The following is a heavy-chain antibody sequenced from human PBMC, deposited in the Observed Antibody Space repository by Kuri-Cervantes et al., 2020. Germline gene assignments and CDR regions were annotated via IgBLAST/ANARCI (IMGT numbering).Heavy chain of an antibody. CDR2: ISNDGSHM. D-gene: IGHD3-16*01. J-gene: IGHJ6*02. V-gene: IGHV3-30*18. CDR3: AKEMRYAFFYGMDV. Sequence: GGSLRLSCAVSGFTSSSYEMNWVRQAPGKGLEWVAVISNDGSHMYYVDPVKGRFTISRDNSQNTLFLQMNSLRAEDTAVYYCAKEMRYAFFYGMDVWGQGTTVTVSS. CDR1: GFTSSSYE.